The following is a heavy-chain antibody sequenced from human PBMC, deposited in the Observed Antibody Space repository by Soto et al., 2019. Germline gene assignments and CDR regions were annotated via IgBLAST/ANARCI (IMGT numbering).Heavy chain of an antibody. Sequence: GGSLRLSCSASGFIFNNYAMSWVRQAPGKGLEWVSGITGYGATTYYAESVKGRFTISRDNSKNTLYLQMSTLTAEDTAVYYCARDPLLYDSDWYPNWFGPWGQGTLVTV. CDR3: ARDPLLYDSDWYPNWFGP. D-gene: IGHD6-19*01. CDR1: GFIFNNYA. J-gene: IGHJ5*02. CDR2: ITGYGATT. V-gene: IGHV3-23*01.